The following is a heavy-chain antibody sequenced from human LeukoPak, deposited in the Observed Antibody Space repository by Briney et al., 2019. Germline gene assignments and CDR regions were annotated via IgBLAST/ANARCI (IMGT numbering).Heavy chain of an antibody. D-gene: IGHD5-24*01. CDR3: ARGGRDGYNPIHDFDY. Sequence: PGGSLRLSCAASGFTFSSYWMSWVRQAPGKGLEWVSVIYSGGSTYYADSVKGRFTISRDNSKNTLYLQMNSLRAEDTAVYYCARGGRDGYNPIHDFDYWGQGTLVTVSS. CDR1: GFTFSSYW. J-gene: IGHJ4*02. CDR2: IYSGGST. V-gene: IGHV3-66*01.